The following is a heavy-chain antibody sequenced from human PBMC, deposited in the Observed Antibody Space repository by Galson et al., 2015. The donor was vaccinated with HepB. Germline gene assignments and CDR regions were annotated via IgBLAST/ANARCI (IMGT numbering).Heavy chain of an antibody. V-gene: IGHV3-23*01. J-gene: IGHJ5*02. D-gene: IGHD3-10*01. Sequence: YLRLSCAASGFTFNSYAMSWVRKAPGKGLEWVSAISGSGGITYYPDSVKDQFISSRDNSKNTLYLQMNSLRAEDTAVYYCAKERDYYGSGSNYNWFDPWGQGTLVTVSS. CDR1: GFTFNSYA. CDR3: AKERDYYGSGSNYNWFDP. CDR2: ISGSGGIT.